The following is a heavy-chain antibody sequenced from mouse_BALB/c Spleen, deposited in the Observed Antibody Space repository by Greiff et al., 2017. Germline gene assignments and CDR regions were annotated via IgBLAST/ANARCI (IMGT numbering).Heavy chain of an antibody. CDR1: GYSITSDYA. CDR2: ISYSGST. D-gene: IGHD1-2*01. CDR3: SRIITTATEGFDY. J-gene: IGHJ2*01. Sequence: EVKLVESGPGLVKPSQSLSLTCTVTGYSITSDYAWNWIRQFPGNKLEWMGYISYSGSTSYNPSLKSRISITRDTSKNQFFLQLNSVTTEDTATYYCSRIITTATEGFDYWGQGTTHTVSS. V-gene: IGHV3-2*02.